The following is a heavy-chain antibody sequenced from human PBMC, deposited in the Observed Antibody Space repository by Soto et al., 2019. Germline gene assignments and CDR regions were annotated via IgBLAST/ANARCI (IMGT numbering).Heavy chain of an antibody. CDR1: GFVFKDSS. J-gene: IGHJ4*02. CDR3: TRLISAAQDY. Sequence: EVLLVESGGGLVQPGGSLKLSCAASGFVFKDSSIHWVRQASGKGLEWVGRIRDRAYNYATAYAASVQGRFTISRDDSHSTVYLQMTSLRTEDTAIYYCTRLISAAQDYWGQGTLVTVSS. CDR2: IRDRAYNYAT. V-gene: IGHV3-73*01. D-gene: IGHD3-10*01.